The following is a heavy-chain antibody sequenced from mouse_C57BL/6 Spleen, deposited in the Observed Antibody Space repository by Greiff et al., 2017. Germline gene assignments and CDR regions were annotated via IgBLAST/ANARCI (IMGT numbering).Heavy chain of an antibody. CDR3: TTTVVATRDFDY. D-gene: IGHD1-1*01. Sequence: EVQLQESGAELVRPGASVKLSCTASGFNIKDDYMHWVKQRPEQGLEWIGWIDPENGDTEYASKFQGKATITADTSSNTAYLQLSSLTSEDTAVYYCTTTVVATRDFDYWGQGTTLTVSS. CDR1: GFNIKDDY. J-gene: IGHJ2*01. CDR2: IDPENGDT. V-gene: IGHV14-4*01.